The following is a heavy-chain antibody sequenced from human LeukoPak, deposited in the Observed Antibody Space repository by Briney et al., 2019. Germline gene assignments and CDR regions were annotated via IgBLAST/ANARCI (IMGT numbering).Heavy chain of an antibody. Sequence: GGSLRLSCAASGFTFSRFAMTWVRQAPGKGLEWVSVVSGSGQITDYAGSVKGRFTISRDNSKNTLSLQMNSLRAEDSALYYCARVAAAAGSANLDYNFFYMDVWGKGTTLTISS. CDR1: GFTFSRFA. CDR2: VSGSGQIT. J-gene: IGHJ6*03. V-gene: IGHV3-23*01. CDR3: ARVAAAAGSANLDYNFFYMDV. D-gene: IGHD6-13*01.